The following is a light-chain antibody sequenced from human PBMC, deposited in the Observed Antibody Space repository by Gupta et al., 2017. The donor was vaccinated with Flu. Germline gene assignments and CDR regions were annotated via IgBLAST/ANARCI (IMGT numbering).Light chain of an antibody. J-gene: IGKJ4*01. CDR1: QDIGSA. V-gene: IGKV1-17*01. Sequence: IQMTQSPVSLSASVADRVTITCRASQDIGSALDWYYQKPGKAPKCLIIGASSLQSGVPSRFSGSGSGTEFTLTISSLQPEDFATYYCQQRKSYPLTFGGGTKVEI. CDR2: GAS. CDR3: QQRKSYPLT.